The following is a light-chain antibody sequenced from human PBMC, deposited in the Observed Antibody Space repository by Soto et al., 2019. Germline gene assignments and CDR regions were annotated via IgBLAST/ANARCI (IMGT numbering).Light chain of an antibody. CDR3: QQYHNWPPQYT. CDR1: QTISSN. V-gene: IGKV3-15*01. Sequence: EIVMTQSPATLSVSPGEGASLSCRASQTISSNLAWYQQKPGQAPRLLINGASTRATGVPARFSGSGSGTEFTLNITSLQSEDFAVYYCQQYHNWPPQYTFGQGTQLQIK. J-gene: IGKJ2*01. CDR2: GAS.